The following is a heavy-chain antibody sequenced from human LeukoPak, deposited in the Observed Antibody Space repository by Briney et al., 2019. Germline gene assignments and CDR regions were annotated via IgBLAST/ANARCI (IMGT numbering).Heavy chain of an antibody. CDR3: AKSGVVLSPPLTSGHEPYYYYMDV. Sequence: SVKVSCKASGGTFSSYAISWVRQAPGQGLEWMGGVIPIFGTANYAQKFQGRVTITTDESTSTAYMELSSLRSEDTAVYYCAKSGVVLSPPLTSGHEPYYYYMDVWGKGTTVTVSS. CDR1: GGTFSSYA. CDR2: VIPIFGTA. J-gene: IGHJ6*03. V-gene: IGHV1-69*05. D-gene: IGHD3-3*01.